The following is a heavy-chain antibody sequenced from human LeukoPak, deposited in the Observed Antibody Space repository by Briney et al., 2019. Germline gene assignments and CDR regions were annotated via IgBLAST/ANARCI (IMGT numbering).Heavy chain of an antibody. CDR2: ISFDGSNK. CDR1: GFTFSSYG. Sequence: GGSLRLSCAASGFTFSSYGIHWVRQAPGKGLEWVAVISFDGSNKYYADSVKGRFTISRDNSKNTLYLQMNSLRPEDTAVYYCAKESVTTTAYYYETSAYYNYWGQGTLVTVSS. V-gene: IGHV3-30*18. J-gene: IGHJ4*02. CDR3: AKESVTTTAYYYETSAYYNY. D-gene: IGHD3-22*01.